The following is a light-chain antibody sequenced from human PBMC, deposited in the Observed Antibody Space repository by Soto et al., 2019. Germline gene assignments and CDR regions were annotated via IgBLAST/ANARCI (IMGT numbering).Light chain of an antibody. Sequence: QSVLTQPPSVSGAPGQTITISCTGSSPNFGAGYDVHWYQQLPGTAPKLLISGNNNRPSGVPDRFSGSKSATSASLAITGLQAEDEADYYCQSFDSSLNAPFVFGTGTKPTVL. CDR3: QSFDSSLNAPFV. V-gene: IGLV1-40*01. J-gene: IGLJ1*01. CDR2: GNN. CDR1: SPNFGAGYD.